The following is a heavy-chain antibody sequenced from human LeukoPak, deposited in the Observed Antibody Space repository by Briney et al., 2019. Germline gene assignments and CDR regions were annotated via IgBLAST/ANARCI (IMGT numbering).Heavy chain of an antibody. D-gene: IGHD1-26*01. CDR1: GFTFSSYS. V-gene: IGHV3-21*01. Sequence: GRSLRLSCAASGFTFSSYSMNWVRQAPGKGLEWVSSISSSSSYIYYADSVKGRFTISRDNAKNSLYLQMNSLRAEDTAVYYCASQGHSGSYIMVDYWGQGTLVTVSS. CDR3: ASQGHSGSYIMVDY. J-gene: IGHJ4*02. CDR2: ISSSSSYI.